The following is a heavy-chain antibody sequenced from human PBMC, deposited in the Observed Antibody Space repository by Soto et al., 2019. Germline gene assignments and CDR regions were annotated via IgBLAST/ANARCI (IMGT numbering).Heavy chain of an antibody. CDR3: ERCGYSYGHVDSEGT. D-gene: IGHD5-18*01. CDR2: ISAYEGNR. Sequence: QIQLVQSGAEVKKPGASVKVSCKASGYTFTSYGISWVRQAPGQGLEWMGWISAYEGNRNYAQQLQGRFTMTTDTSRSTDYMELRRLRSDDTAVYYCERCGYSYGHVDSEGTWGQGTLVTVSS. CDR1: GYTFTSYG. V-gene: IGHV1-18*01. J-gene: IGHJ5*02.